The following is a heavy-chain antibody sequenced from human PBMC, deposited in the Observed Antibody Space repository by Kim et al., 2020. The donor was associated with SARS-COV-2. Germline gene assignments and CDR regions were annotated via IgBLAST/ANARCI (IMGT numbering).Heavy chain of an antibody. Sequence: ASVKVSCKVSGYTFTGYYLHWVRQAPGQGLEWMGWIHPKSGDTTSAQKFQGRVAMTREMSISTAYMELTRLTSDDTAVYYCTREDYWGQGTLVTVSS. CDR1: GYTFTGYY. CDR2: IHPKSGDT. J-gene: IGHJ4*02. V-gene: IGHV1-2*02. CDR3: TREDY.